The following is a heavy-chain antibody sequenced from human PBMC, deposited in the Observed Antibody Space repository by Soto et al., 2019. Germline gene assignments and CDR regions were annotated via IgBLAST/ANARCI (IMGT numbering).Heavy chain of an antibody. CDR2: IHYSGST. J-gene: IGHJ5*02. CDR1: GGAMESYF. D-gene: IGHD2-15*01. Sequence: QVQLQESGPGLVKPSETLSLTCTVSGGAMESYFWSWFRQPPGKGLEWIGYIHYSGSTKYNPSLKIRVTISVDPSKIQFSLKLSSVTAADTAVYYCARIPRYCSGGSCSFGWFDPWGQGTLVTVSS. CDR3: ARIPRYCSGGSCSFGWFDP. V-gene: IGHV4-59*08.